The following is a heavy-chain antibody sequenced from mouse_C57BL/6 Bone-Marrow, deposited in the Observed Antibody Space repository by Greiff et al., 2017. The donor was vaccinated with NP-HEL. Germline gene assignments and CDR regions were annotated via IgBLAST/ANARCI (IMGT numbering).Heavy chain of an antibody. Sequence: QVQLKQPGAELVKPGASVKLSCKASGYTFTSYWMHWVKQRPGQGLEWIGMIHPNSGSTNYNEKFKSKATLTVDKSSSTAYMQLSSLTSEDSAVYYCASYDGYLYAMDYWGQGTSVTVSS. CDR2: IHPNSGST. D-gene: IGHD2-3*01. CDR1: GYTFTSYW. V-gene: IGHV1-64*01. CDR3: ASYDGYLYAMDY. J-gene: IGHJ4*01.